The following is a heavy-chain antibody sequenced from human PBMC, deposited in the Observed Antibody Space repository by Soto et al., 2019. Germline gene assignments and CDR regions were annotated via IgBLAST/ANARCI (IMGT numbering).Heavy chain of an antibody. CDR3: ARAAAAGTVDYYYYYGMDV. CDR2: IDPSDSYT. J-gene: IGHJ6*02. CDR1: GYSFTSYW. D-gene: IGHD6-13*01. Sequence: RGESLKISCKGSGYSFTSYWISWVRQMPGKGLEWVGRIDPSDSYTNYSPSFQGHVTISADKSISTAYLQWSSLKASDTAMYYCARAAAAGTVDYYYYYGMDVWGQGTTVTVSS. V-gene: IGHV5-10-1*01.